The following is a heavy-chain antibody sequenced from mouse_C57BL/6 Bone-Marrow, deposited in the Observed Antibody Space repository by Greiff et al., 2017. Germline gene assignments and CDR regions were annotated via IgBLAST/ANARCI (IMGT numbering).Heavy chain of an antibody. V-gene: IGHV1-81*01. CDR3: ARVKKYWYFDG. CDR2: IYPRSGNT. J-gene: IGHJ1*03. Sequence: QVQLQQSGAELARPGASVKLSCKASGYTFTSYGISWVKQRPGQGLEWIGEIYPRSGNTYYNEKFKGKATLTADKSSSTAYMELRSLTSEDSAVYFCARVKKYWYFDGWGTGTTVTGSS. CDR1: GYTFTSYG.